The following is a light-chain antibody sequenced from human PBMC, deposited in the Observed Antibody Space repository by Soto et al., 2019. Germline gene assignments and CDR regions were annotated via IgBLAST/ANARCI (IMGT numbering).Light chain of an antibody. CDR3: QQYGSSTLYT. J-gene: IGKJ2*01. Sequence: EIVLTQSPGTLSLSPGERATLSCRASQSVSSSYLAWYQQKPGQAPRLLIYGASSRATGIPDRFSGSGSGTDFTLTISRLEPEDFAVYSCQQYGSSTLYTFGQGTQLEIK. V-gene: IGKV3-20*01. CDR1: QSVSSSY. CDR2: GAS.